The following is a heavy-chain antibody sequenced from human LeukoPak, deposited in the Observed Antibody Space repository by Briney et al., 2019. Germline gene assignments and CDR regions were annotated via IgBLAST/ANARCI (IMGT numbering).Heavy chain of an antibody. V-gene: IGHV4-59*01. CDR1: GGSFSSYY. J-gene: IGHJ4*02. CDR3: ARDRDYYGSGSSYFDY. CDR2: IYYSGNT. D-gene: IGHD3-10*01. Sequence: SETLSLTCTVSGGSFSSYYWSWIRQPPGKGLEWIGYIYYSGNTNYNPSLKSRVTVSIDTSKNQFSLKLTSVTAADTAMYYCARDRDYYGSGSSYFDYWGQGTLVTVSS.